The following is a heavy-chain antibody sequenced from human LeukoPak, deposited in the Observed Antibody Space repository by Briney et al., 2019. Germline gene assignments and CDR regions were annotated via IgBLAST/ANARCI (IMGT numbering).Heavy chain of an antibody. D-gene: IGHD1-26*01. CDR3: ARSSGSYQDFDY. J-gene: IGHJ4*02. Sequence: GASVTVSCKASGYTFTGYYMHWVRQAPGQGLEWMGWINPNSGGTNYAQKFQGRVTMTRDTSITTAYMELSRLRSDDTAVYYCARSSGSYQDFDYWGQGTLVTVPS. CDR1: GYTFTGYY. CDR2: INPNSGGT. V-gene: IGHV1-2*02.